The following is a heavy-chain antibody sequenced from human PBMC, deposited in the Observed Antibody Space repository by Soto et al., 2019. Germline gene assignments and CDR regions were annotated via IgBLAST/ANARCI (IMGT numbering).Heavy chain of an antibody. CDR1: GLTVSGKKY. CDR2: LYDVDGT. V-gene: IGHV3-53*01. J-gene: IGHJ3*02. Sequence: DVQLVESGVGLIQPGGSLRLSCAAFGLTVSGKKYISWVRQAPGKGLEWVSALYDVDGTYYADSVKGRFTTSIDTSMTIVYLQINSLRLDDTAVYFCATWHLQEHAYDNWGQGTTVTVSS. D-gene: IGHD4-4*01. CDR3: ATWHLQEHAYDN.